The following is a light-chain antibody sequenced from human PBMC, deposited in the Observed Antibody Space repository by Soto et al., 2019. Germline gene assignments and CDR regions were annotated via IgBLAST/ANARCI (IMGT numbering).Light chain of an antibody. CDR2: AAS. V-gene: IGKV1-27*01. J-gene: IGKJ4*01. CDR1: QGISTY. CDR3: QKYNSAPF. Sequence: DIQMTQSPSSLSASVGDRVTITCRASQGISTYLAWYQQKPGKVPKLLIYAASTLQSGVPSRFSGSGSGTDFTLTISSLQPEDVATYYCQKYNSAPFFGGGTKVEIK.